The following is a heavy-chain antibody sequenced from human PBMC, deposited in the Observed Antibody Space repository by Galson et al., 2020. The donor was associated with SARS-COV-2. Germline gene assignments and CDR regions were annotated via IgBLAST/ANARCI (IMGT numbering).Heavy chain of an antibody. CDR2: ISDDGSPR. V-gene: IGHV3-33*05. Sequence: GESLKISCVASGFTFSNYGMHWVRQPPGKGLEWVAVISDDGSPRSYADSVKGRFTIFRDISKNTLYLQMNTLRAEDTAVYYCAREGAIQNYDDSAAWAPYSHFDFWGQGALVTVSS. CDR1: GFTFSNYG. J-gene: IGHJ4*02. D-gene: IGHD4-17*01. CDR3: AREGAIQNYDDSAAWAPYSHFDF.